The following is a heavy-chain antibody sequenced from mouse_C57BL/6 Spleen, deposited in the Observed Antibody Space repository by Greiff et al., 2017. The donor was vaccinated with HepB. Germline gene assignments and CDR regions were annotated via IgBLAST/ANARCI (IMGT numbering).Heavy chain of an antibody. CDR1: GYTFTSYW. V-gene: IGHV1-50*01. Sequence: VQLQQPGAELVKPGASVKLSCKASGYTFTSYWMQWVKQRPGQGLEWIGEIDPSDSYTNYNQKFKGKATLTVDTSSSTAYMQLSSLTSEDSAVYFCAVLLRSYAMDYWGQGTSVTVSS. CDR3: AVLLRSYAMDY. J-gene: IGHJ4*01. D-gene: IGHD1-1*01. CDR2: IDPSDSYT.